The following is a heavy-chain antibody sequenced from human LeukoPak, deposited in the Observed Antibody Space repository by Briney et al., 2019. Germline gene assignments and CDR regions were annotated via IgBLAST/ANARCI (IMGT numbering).Heavy chain of an antibody. J-gene: IGHJ3*02. CDR2: ISGSGGST. Sequence: GGSLRLSCAASGFTLSSYAMSWVRQAPGKGLEWVSAISGSGGSTYYADSVKGRFTISRDNSKNTLYLQMNSLRAEDTAVYYCAKAGRSGWYPGWPFDIWGQGTMVTVSS. D-gene: IGHD6-19*01. CDR1: GFTLSSYA. V-gene: IGHV3-23*01. CDR3: AKAGRSGWYPGWPFDI.